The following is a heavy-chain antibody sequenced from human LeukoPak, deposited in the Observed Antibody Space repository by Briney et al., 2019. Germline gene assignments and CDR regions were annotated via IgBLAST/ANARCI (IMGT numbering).Heavy chain of an antibody. J-gene: IGHJ3*02. CDR3: ARHDPPYYYDSSGEDAFDI. CDR2: IYYSGST. V-gene: IGHV4-59*08. Sequence: SETLSLTCTVSGGSISSYYWSWIRQPPGKGLEWIGYIYYSGSTNYNPSLKSRVTISVDTSKNQFSLKLSSVTAADTAVYYCARHDPPYYYDSSGEDAFDIWGQGTMVTVSS. D-gene: IGHD3-22*01. CDR1: GGSISSYY.